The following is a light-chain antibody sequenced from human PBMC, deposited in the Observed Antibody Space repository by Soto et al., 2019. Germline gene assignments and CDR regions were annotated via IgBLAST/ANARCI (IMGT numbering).Light chain of an antibody. CDR1: QSISSW. CDR3: QHYNSYPET. Sequence: DIQMTQSPSTLSASVGDRVTITCRASQSISSWLAWYQQKPGKAPTLLIYDASSLESGVPSRVSGSGSGTEFTLTISSLQPADFATYYCQHYNSYPETFGQGTKVEIK. V-gene: IGKV1-5*01. J-gene: IGKJ1*01. CDR2: DAS.